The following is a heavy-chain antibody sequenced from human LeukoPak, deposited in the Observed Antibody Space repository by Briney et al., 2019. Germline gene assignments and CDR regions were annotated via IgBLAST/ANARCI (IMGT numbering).Heavy chain of an antibody. CDR2: FDPEDGET. CDR3: ATVSFSSSWYRFDY. J-gene: IGHJ4*02. CDR1: GYTLTELS. V-gene: IGHV1-24*01. D-gene: IGHD6-13*01. Sequence: GASVKVSCKVSGYTLTELSMHWLRQAPGKGLEWMGGFDPEDGETIYAQKFQGRVTMTEDTSTDTAYMELSSLRSEDTAVYYCATVSFSSSWYRFDYWGQGTLVTVSS.